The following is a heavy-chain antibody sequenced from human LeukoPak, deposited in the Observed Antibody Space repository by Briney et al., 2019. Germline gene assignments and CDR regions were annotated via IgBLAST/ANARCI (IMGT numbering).Heavy chain of an antibody. CDR2: IYISGST. CDR3: ARYYYDSSVYYNLDY. D-gene: IGHD3-22*01. V-gene: IGHV4-61*09. CDR1: GGSISSGNSY. Sequence: PSQTLSLTCTVSGGSISSGNSYWSWIRQPAGKGLEWIGHIYISGSTDYNPSLKSRVTISVDTSKNQFSLKLSSVTAADTAVYYCARYYYDSSVYYNLDYWGQGTLVTVSS. J-gene: IGHJ4*02.